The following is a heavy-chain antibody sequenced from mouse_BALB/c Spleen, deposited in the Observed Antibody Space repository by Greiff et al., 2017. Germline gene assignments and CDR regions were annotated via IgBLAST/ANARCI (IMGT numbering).Heavy chain of an antibody. CDR2: IYPGDGDT. D-gene: IGHD2-1*01. CDR1: GYAFSSYW. J-gene: IGHJ2*01. Sequence: VQLQQSGAELVRPGSSVKISCKASGYAFSSYWMNWVKQRPGQGLEWIGQIYPGDGDTNYNGKFKGKATLTADKSSSTAYMQLSSLTSEDSAVYFCARRGYGNYFDYWGQGTTLTVSS. CDR3: ARRGYGNYFDY. V-gene: IGHV1-80*01.